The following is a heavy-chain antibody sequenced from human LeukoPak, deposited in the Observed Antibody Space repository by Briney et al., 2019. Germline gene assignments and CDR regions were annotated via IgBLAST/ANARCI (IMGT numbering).Heavy chain of an antibody. D-gene: IGHD1-26*01. Sequence: AGGSLRLSCAASGFTFSSYAMSWVRQAPGKGLEWVAFIRYDGSNKYYADSVKGRFTISRDNSKNTLYLKMNSLRAEDTAVYYCAKDLPVGATLFAFDIWGQGTMVTVSS. CDR1: GFTFSSYA. CDR3: AKDLPVGATLFAFDI. CDR2: IRYDGSNK. J-gene: IGHJ3*02. V-gene: IGHV3-30*02.